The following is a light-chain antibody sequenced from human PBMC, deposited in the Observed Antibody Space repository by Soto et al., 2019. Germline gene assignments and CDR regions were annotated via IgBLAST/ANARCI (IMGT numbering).Light chain of an antibody. J-gene: IGKJ4*01. CDR2: AAS. CDR1: QRISSY. V-gene: IGKV1-39*01. CDR3: QPSYSTPFT. Sequence: DIHMTQSPSSMSASVGDRVTITCRASQRISSYLNWYQQKPGKAPKLLIYAASIMQSGVPSRFSGSGSGTDFTLTSSTLQPEDFPNYYYQPSYSTPFTLGGGTKVEIQ.